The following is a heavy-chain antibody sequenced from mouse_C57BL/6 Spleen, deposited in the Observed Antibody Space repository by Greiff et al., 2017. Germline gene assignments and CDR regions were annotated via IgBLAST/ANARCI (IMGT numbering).Heavy chain of an antibody. D-gene: IGHD1-1*01. CDR1: GYTFTNYW. CDR2: IYPGGGYT. Sequence: QVQLQQSGAELVRPGTSVKMSCKASGYTFTNYWIGLAKQRPGHGLEWIGDIYPGGGYTNYNEKFKGKATLTADKSSSTAYMQVSSLTSEDSAIYDCARSFTTVVADYAMDYWGQGTSVTVAS. CDR3: ARSFTTVVADYAMDY. V-gene: IGHV1-63*01. J-gene: IGHJ4*01.